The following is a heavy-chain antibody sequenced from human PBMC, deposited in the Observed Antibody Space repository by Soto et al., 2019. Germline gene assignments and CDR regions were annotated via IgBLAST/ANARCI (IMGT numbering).Heavy chain of an antibody. J-gene: IGHJ5*02. CDR3: ARESPPVYGGSNWFDP. D-gene: IGHD2-15*01. CDR2: IIPIFGTA. V-gene: IGHV1-69*13. CDR1: GGTFSSYT. Sequence: SVKVSCKASGGTFSSYTISWVRQAPGQGLEWMGRIIPIFGTANYAQKFQGRVTITADESTSTAYMELSSLRSEDTAVYYCARESPPVYGGSNWFDPWGQGTLVTVSS.